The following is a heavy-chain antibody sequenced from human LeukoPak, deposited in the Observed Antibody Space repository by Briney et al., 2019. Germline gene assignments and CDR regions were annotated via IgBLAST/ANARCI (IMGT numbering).Heavy chain of an antibody. CDR2: IVVGSGNT. D-gene: IGHD2-2*01. CDR3: AAGGGSQDIVVVPAGVY. Sequence: SVKVSCKASGFTFTSSAVQWVRQARGQRLEWIGWIVVGSGNTNYAQKFQERVTITRDMSTSTAYMELSSLRSEDTAVYYCAAGGGSQDIVVVPAGVYWGQGTLVTVSS. J-gene: IGHJ4*02. CDR1: GFTFTSSA. V-gene: IGHV1-58*01.